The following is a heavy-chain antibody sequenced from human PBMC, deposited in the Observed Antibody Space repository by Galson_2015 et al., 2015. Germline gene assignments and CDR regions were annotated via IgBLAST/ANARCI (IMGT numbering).Heavy chain of an antibody. CDR3: AIPLRYSGYYKGLNAFDI. D-gene: IGHD5-12*01. Sequence: SLRLSCAASGFTFSSYAMSWVRQAPGKGLEWVSAISGSGGSTYYADSVKGRFTISRDNSKNTLYLQMNSLRAEDTAVYYCAIPLRYSGYYKGLNAFDIWGQGTMVTVSS. CDR2: ISGSGGST. CDR1: GFTFSSYA. V-gene: IGHV3-23*01. J-gene: IGHJ3*02.